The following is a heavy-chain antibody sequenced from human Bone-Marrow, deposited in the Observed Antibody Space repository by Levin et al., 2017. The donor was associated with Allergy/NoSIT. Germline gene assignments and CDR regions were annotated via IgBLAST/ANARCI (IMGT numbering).Heavy chain of an antibody. D-gene: IGHD6-13*01. V-gene: IGHV3-23*01. CDR1: GFTFSSYA. CDR2: ISGSGGST. CDR3: AKDALYSSSWYPFDY. J-gene: IGHJ4*02. Sequence: GESLKISCAASGFTFSSYAMSWVRQAPGKGLEWVSAISGSGGSTYYADSVKGRFTISRDNSKNTLYLQMNSLRAEDTAVYYCAKDALYSSSWYPFDYWGQGTLVTVSS.